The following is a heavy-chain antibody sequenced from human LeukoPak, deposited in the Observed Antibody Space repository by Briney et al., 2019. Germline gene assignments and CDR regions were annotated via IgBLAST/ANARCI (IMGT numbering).Heavy chain of an antibody. CDR3: AKDFVGGHYYYMDV. V-gene: IGHV3-30*02. D-gene: IGHD2-15*01. J-gene: IGHJ6*03. Sequence: GGSLRLSCAPSGFSFSSYGMHWVRQSPGKGLEWVTFIRYDGSNKYYADSVKGRFTISRDNSENTLYLQMNNLRPEDTAVYYCAKDFVGGHYYYMDVWGKGTTVTVSS. CDR2: IRYDGSNK. CDR1: GFSFSSYG.